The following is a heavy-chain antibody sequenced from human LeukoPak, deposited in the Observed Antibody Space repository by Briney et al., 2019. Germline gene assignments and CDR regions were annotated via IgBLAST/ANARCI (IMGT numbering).Heavy chain of an antibody. CDR2: ISSSSSEI. CDR3: ARDAGWEGVNPSSYYFDY. CDR1: GFTLRRYS. D-gene: IGHD1-14*01. J-gene: IGHJ4*02. Sequence: GGSLRLSCAASGFTLRRYSMNWVRQARGKGMGWVSSISSSSSEIYYADSVKGRFTIYRDKAKNSLYLQMNSLRAEDTAVYYCARDAGWEGVNPSSYYFDYWGQGTLVTVSS. V-gene: IGHV3-21*01.